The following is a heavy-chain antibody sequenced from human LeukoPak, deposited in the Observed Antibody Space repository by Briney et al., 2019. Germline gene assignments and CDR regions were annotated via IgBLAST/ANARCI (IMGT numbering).Heavy chain of an antibody. V-gene: IGHV4-4*07. CDR3: ARDSAGSSWESNWFDP. D-gene: IGHD6-13*01. CDR1: GGSISSYY. Sequence: SETLSLTCTVSGGSISSYYWSWIRQPAGKGLEWIGRIYTSGSTNYNPSLKSRVTMSVDTSKNQFSLKLGSVTAADTAVYYCARDSAGSSWESNWFDPWGQGTLVTVSS. CDR2: IYTSGST. J-gene: IGHJ5*02.